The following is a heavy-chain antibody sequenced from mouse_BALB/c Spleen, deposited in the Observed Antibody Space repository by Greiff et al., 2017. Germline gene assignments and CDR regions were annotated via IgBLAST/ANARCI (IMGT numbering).Heavy chain of an antibody. CDR2: IYPGNSDT. V-gene: IGHV1-5*01. CDR1: GYTFTSYW. D-gene: IGHD4-1*01. Sequence: EVQLQQSGTVLARPGASVKMSCKASGYTFTSYWMHWVKQRPGQGLEWIGAIYPGNSDTSYNQKFKGKAKLTAVTSTSTAYMELSSLTNEDSAVYYCTLTGTGAWFAYWGQGTLVTVSA. CDR3: TLTGTGAWFAY. J-gene: IGHJ3*01.